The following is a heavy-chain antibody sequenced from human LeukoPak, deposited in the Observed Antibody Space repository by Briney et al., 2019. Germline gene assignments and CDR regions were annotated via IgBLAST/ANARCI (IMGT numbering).Heavy chain of an antibody. Sequence: EASVKVSCKASGYTFTNYAMNWVRQAPGQGLEWMGWINTNTGNPTYAQGFTGRFVFSLDTSVSTAYLQISSLKAEDTAIYYCARRSMVQHLDVWGKGTTVTVSS. CDR2: INTNTGNP. CDR1: GYTFTNYA. CDR3: ARRSMVQHLDV. J-gene: IGHJ6*04. D-gene: IGHD3-10*01. V-gene: IGHV7-4-1*02.